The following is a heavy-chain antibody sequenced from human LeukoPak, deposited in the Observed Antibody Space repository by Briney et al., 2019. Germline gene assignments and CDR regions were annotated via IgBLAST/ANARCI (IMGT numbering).Heavy chain of an antibody. V-gene: IGHV3-23*01. CDR2: ISASGGST. CDR3: AKRLTGGDLPNWFGP. J-gene: IGHJ5*02. D-gene: IGHD3-10*01. CDR1: GFSFSSYA. Sequence: GGSLRLSCAASGFSFSSYAMTWVRQAPGEGLEWVSSISASGGSTYYADSVKGRFTISRDNSKNTLYLQMNSLRAEDTAVYYCAKRLTGGDLPNWFGPWGQGTLVTVSS.